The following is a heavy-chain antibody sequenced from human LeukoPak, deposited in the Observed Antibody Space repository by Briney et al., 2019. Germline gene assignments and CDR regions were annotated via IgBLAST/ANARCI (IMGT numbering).Heavy chain of an antibody. CDR1: GFTFSRYW. CDR3: VTFAAACTDE. J-gene: IGHJ6*01. V-gene: IGHV3-74*01. D-gene: IGHD6-13*01. CDR2: IDYDGSDT. Sequence: GGSLSLSCAASGFTFSRYWMHWVRQAAGKGLVWVSRIDYDGSDTSHAASVKVRFNISRDHAKNTLYPQMNSLRAEDTAGFYCVTFAAACTDEWGQATLVSVYS.